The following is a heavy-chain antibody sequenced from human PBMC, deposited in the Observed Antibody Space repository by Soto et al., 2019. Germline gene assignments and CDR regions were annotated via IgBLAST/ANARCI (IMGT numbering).Heavy chain of an antibody. Sequence: PGGSLRLSCAASGFTFSSYSMNWVRQAPGKGLEWVSSISSSSSYIYYADSVKGRFTISRDNAKNSLYLQMNSLRAEDTAVYYCARGHSSSWGIQLWSPGGTFDYWGQGTLVTVSS. J-gene: IGHJ4*02. CDR3: ARGHSSSWGIQLWSPGGTFDY. D-gene: IGHD6-13*01. CDR2: ISSSSSYI. V-gene: IGHV3-21*01. CDR1: GFTFSSYS.